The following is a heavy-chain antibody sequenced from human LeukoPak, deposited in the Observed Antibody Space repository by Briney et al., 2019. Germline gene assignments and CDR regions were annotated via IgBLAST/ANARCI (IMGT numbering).Heavy chain of an antibody. CDR1: GFTFSSYA. D-gene: IGHD3-22*01. V-gene: IGHV3-23*01. CDR3: AKARVPYYYDSSVLPFDY. CDR2: ISGSGGST. Sequence: GGSLRLSCAASGFTFSSYAMSWVRQAPGKGLEWVSAISGSGGSTYYADSVKGRFTIPRDNSKNTLYLQMNSLRAEDTAVYYCAKARVPYYYDSSVLPFDYWGQGTLVTVSS. J-gene: IGHJ4*02.